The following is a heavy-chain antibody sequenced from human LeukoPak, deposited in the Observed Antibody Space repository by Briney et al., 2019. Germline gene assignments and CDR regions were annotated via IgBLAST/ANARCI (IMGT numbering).Heavy chain of an antibody. D-gene: IGHD4-17*01. CDR2: ISAYNGNT. CDR1: GYTFTSYG. V-gene: IGHV1-18*01. Sequence: GASVKVSCKASGYTFTSYGISWVRQAPGQGLEWMGWISAYNGNTNYAQKLQGRVTMTTDTTTSTAYMELRSLRSDDTAVYYCARDSPTVTPTEYYFDYWGQGTLVTVSS. CDR3: ARDSPTVTPTEYYFDY. J-gene: IGHJ4*02.